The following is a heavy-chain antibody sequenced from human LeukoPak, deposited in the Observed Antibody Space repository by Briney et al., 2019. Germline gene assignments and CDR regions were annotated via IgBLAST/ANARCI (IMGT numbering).Heavy chain of an antibody. V-gene: IGHV1-2*02. Sequence: ASVKVSCKASGYTFTGYYMHWVRQAPGQGLEWMGWINPNSGGTNYAQKFQGRVTMTRDTSISTAYMELSRLRSDDTAVYYCARMGRYYNDSSGPYYFDYWGQGTLVTVSS. D-gene: IGHD3-22*01. J-gene: IGHJ4*02. CDR3: ARMGRYYNDSSGPYYFDY. CDR1: GYTFTGYY. CDR2: INPNSGGT.